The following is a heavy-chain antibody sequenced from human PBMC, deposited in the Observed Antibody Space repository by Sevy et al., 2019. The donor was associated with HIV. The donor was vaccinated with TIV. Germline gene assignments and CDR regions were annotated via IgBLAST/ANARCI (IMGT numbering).Heavy chain of an antibody. V-gene: IGHV1-69*13. CDR2: IIPIFGTA. D-gene: IGHD2-15*01. CDR1: GGTFSSYA. Sequence: ASVKVSCKASGGTFSSYAISWVRQARGQGLEWMGGIIPIFGTANYAQKFQGRVTITADESTSTAYMELSSLRSEDTAVYYCARETPPDQLLVYCSGGSCPWFDPWGQGTLVTVSS. CDR3: ARETPPDQLLVYCSGGSCPWFDP. J-gene: IGHJ5*02.